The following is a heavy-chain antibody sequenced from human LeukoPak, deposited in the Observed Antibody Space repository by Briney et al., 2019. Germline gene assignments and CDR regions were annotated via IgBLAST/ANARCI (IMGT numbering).Heavy chain of an antibody. J-gene: IGHJ5*02. CDR2: IYYGGST. CDR3: ARVGPYIEVDP. D-gene: IGHD5-12*01. CDR1: GGSISNSSSY. V-gene: IGHV4-39*01. Sequence: SETLSPTCTVSGGSISNSSSYWGWIRQPPGKGLEWIGSIYYGGSTYYNPSLKSRVTISVDTSKNQFSLQLSSLTASDTAVYYCARVGPYIEVDPWGQGTLVIVSS.